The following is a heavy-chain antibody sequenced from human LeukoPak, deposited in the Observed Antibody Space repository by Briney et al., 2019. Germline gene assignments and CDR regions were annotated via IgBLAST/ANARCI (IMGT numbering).Heavy chain of an antibody. CDR3: ARTENYYDSSGYYNWFDP. CDR1: GGSISSYY. V-gene: IGHV4-59*01. Sequence: SETLSLTCTVSGGSISSYYWSWIRQPPGKGLEWIGYIYYSGSTNYNPSLKSRVTISVDTSKNQFSLKLSSVTAADTAVYYCARTENYYDSSGYYNWFDPWGLGTLVTVSS. J-gene: IGHJ5*02. D-gene: IGHD3-22*01. CDR2: IYYSGST.